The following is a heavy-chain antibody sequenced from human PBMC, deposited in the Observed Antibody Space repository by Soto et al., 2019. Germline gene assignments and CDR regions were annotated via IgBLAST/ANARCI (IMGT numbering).Heavy chain of an antibody. V-gene: IGHV1-69*01. CDR3: AAELGFGKLSVV. CDR1: GDTFKNCV. CDR2: IIPLFGTT. Sequence: QVQVVQSGVEVRRPGSSVKVSCKASGDTFKNCVISWVRQAPGQGLEWMGGIIPLFGTTDFAQRFQGRLTSKTDESTTTAYMELSRLSSEDTATYYCAAELGFGKLSVVWGQGTTVIVYS. D-gene: IGHD3-10*01. J-gene: IGHJ6*02.